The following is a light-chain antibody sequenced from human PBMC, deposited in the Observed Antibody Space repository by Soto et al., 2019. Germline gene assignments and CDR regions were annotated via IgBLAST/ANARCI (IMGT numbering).Light chain of an antibody. CDR3: QQYGSPPWT. Sequence: EIVLTQSPGTLSLSPGERATLSCRASQSVSSTYLGWYQQKPGQAPRLLIYGASSRATGIPDRFSGSGSGTDFTLTISRLEPEDFEVYYCQQYGSPPWTFGQGTKVDIK. J-gene: IGKJ1*01. V-gene: IGKV3-20*01. CDR2: GAS. CDR1: QSVSSTY.